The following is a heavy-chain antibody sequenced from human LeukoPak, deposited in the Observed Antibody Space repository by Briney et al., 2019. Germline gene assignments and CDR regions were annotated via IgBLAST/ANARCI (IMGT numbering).Heavy chain of an antibody. J-gene: IGHJ4*02. V-gene: IGHV3-23*01. CDR1: GFTFSSYA. D-gene: IGHD3-22*01. Sequence: EGSLRLSCAASGFTFSSYAMSWVRQAPGKGLEWVPAISGSGGSTYYADSVKGRFTISRDNSKNTLYLQMNSLRAEDTAVYYCAKAPSRYYYDSSGYYYYFDYWGQGTLVTVSS. CDR3: AKAPSRYYYDSSGYYYYFDY. CDR2: ISGSGGST.